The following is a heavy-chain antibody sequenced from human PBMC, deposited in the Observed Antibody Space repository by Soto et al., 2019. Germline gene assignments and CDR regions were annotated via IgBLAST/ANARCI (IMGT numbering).Heavy chain of an antibody. CDR1: GGSISSGGYY. Sequence: QVQLQESGPGLVKPSQTLSLTCTVSGGSISSGGYYWSWIRQHPGKGLEWIGYIYYSGSTYYNPSLKSRVTISVDTSKNQFSRKLSSVTAADTAVYYCAREERSGVVVANNWFDPWGQGTLVTVSS. D-gene: IGHD2-15*01. V-gene: IGHV4-31*03. CDR3: AREERSGVVVANNWFDP. J-gene: IGHJ5*02. CDR2: IYYSGST.